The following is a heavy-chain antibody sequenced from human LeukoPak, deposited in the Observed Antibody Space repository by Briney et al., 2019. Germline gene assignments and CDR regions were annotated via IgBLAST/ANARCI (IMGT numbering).Heavy chain of an antibody. CDR1: GFTFSSYG. V-gene: IGHV3-30*18. J-gene: IGHJ4*02. D-gene: IGHD6-6*01. CDR2: ISYDGSNK. Sequence: GGSLRLSCAASGFTFSSYGMHWVRQAPGKGLEWVAVISYDGSNKYYADSVKGRFTISRDNSKNTLYLQMNSLRAEDTAVYYCAKARSGIAARPIDYWGQGSLVTVSS. CDR3: AKARSGIAARPIDY.